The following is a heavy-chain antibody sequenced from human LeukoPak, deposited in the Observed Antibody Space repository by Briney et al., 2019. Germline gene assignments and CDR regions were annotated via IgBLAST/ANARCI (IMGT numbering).Heavy chain of an antibody. Sequence: SGGSLRLSCAASGFTFSSYSMNWVRQAPGKGLEWVSSISSSSSYIYYADSVKGRFTISRDNAKNSLYLQMNSLRAEDTAVYYCARDPNYDFWTDDAFDIWGQGTMVTVSS. CDR3: ARDPNYDFWTDDAFDI. CDR2: ISSSSSYI. J-gene: IGHJ3*02. CDR1: GFTFSSYS. D-gene: IGHD3-3*01. V-gene: IGHV3-21*01.